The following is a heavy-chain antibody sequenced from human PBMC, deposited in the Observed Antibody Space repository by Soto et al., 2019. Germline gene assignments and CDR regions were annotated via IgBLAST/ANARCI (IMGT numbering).Heavy chain of an antibody. V-gene: IGHV1-46*03. J-gene: IGHJ6*02. CDR3: ARDRAPGWAYYYGMDV. D-gene: IGHD1-26*01. CDR2: INPSSGST. Sequence: QVQLVQSGAEVKKPGASVKVSCKASGNTFTSYYMHWVRQAPGQGLEWMGIINPSSGSTSYAQKCQGRVNMTRDTSTSTVYMELSSLRSEDTAVYYCARDRAPGWAYYYGMDVWGQGTTVTVSS. CDR1: GNTFTSYY.